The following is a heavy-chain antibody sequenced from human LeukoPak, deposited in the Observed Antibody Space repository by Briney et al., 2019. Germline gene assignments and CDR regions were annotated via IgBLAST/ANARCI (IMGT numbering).Heavy chain of an antibody. CDR3: ARGAVVVPAAMGTSNWFDP. D-gene: IGHD2-2*01. V-gene: IGHV4-59*01. Sequence: SETLSLTCTVSGGSISSYYRSWIRQPPGKGLEWIGCIYYSGSTNYNPSLKSRVTISVDTSKNQFSLKLSSVTAADTAVYYCARGAVVVPAAMGTSNWFDPWGQGTLVTVSS. CDR2: IYYSGST. J-gene: IGHJ5*02. CDR1: GGSISSYY.